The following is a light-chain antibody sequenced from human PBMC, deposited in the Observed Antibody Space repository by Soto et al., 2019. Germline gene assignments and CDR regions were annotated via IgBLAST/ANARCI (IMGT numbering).Light chain of an antibody. J-gene: IGKJ1*01. V-gene: IGKV1-5*03. CDR3: QQYNSYWT. CDR1: QSISSW. Sequence: DIQMTQSPSTLSASVGDRVTITCRASQSISSWLAWYQQKPGKAPKLLIYKASSLQIGVPSRFSASGSGTEFTLTISSLQTDDFATYYCQQYNSYWTCGQGTKVDI. CDR2: KAS.